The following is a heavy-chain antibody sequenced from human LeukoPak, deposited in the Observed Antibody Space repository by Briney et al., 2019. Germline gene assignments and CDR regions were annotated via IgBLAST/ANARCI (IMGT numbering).Heavy chain of an antibody. CDR3: ARRRDNWFGS. CDR1: GYSFSSYW. V-gene: IGHV5-51*01. J-gene: IGHJ5*01. CDR2: IYPGDSDT. Sequence: GESLKISCKGSGYSFSSYWIGWVRQMPGKGLEWMGIIYPGDSDTKYSPSFQGQVTISADKSISIAYLHWSSLKASDTALYYCARRRDNWFGSWGQGTLVTVSS.